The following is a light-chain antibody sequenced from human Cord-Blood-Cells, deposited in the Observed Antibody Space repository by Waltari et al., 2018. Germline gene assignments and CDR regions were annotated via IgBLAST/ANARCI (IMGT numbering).Light chain of an antibody. V-gene: IGLV2-11*01. J-gene: IGLJ2*01. CDR2: DVS. CDR1: SSAVVGSNY. CDR3: CSYAGSYTYV. Sequence: QSALTQPRSVSGSPGQSVTISCTGTSSAVVGSNYVSWYQQHPGKAPKLMIYDVSKRPSGVPDRFSGSKSGNTASLTISGLQAEDEADYYCCSYAGSYTYVFGGGTKLTVL.